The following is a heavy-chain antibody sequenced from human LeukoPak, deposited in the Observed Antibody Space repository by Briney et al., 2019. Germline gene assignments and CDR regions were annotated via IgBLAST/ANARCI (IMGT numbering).Heavy chain of an antibody. CDR1: GFTFTSSA. Sequence: ASVKVSCKASGFTFTSSAVQRVRQSRGQRLEWIGWIVVGSGNTNSAQKFQERVTITRDMSTSTAYMKLSSLRSKDTAVYYCAADYGDNAYNWFDPWGQGTLVTVSS. D-gene: IGHD4-17*01. J-gene: IGHJ5*02. V-gene: IGHV1-58*01. CDR3: AADYGDNAYNWFDP. CDR2: IVVGSGNT.